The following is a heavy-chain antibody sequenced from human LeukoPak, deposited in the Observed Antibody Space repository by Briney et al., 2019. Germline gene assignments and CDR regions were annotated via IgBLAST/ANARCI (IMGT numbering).Heavy chain of an antibody. V-gene: IGHV4-31*03. J-gene: IGHJ3*02. CDR1: GGSISSGGYY. D-gene: IGHD1-14*01. CDR3: ARHGMAAFDI. Sequence: PSETLSLTCTVSGGSISSGGYYWSRIRQHPGKGLEWIGYIYYSGSTYYNPSLKSRVTISVDTSKNQFSLKLSSVTAADTAVYYCARHGMAAFDIWGQGTMVTVSS. CDR2: IYYSGST.